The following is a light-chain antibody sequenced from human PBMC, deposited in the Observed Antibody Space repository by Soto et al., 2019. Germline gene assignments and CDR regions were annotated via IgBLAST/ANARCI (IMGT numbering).Light chain of an antibody. V-gene: IGKV3-11*01. CDR2: DAS. CDR3: QQRSYLCT. Sequence: EIVLTQSQATLSLSPWERATLSSRVSPSVCSSLAWYQQQPGQPPRLLIYDASNRATGIPARFSGSGSGTDFTLTINYLEPEDVAVYYCQQRSYLCTFGRGTKVDNK. J-gene: IGKJ4*01. CDR1: PSVCSS.